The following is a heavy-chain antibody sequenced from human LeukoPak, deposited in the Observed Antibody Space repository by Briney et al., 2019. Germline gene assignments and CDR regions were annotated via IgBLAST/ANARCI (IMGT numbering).Heavy chain of an antibody. CDR3: ARAAFFTYYYDSSGIDY. CDR1: GGSFSGYY. V-gene: IGHV4-34*01. Sequence: PSESLSLTCAVYGGSFSGYYWSWIRHPPGKGLEWIGEINHSGSTNYNPSLKSRVTISVDTSKNQFSLKLSSVTAADTAVYYCARAAFFTYYYDSSGIDYWGQGTLVTVSS. D-gene: IGHD3-22*01. CDR2: INHSGST. J-gene: IGHJ4*02.